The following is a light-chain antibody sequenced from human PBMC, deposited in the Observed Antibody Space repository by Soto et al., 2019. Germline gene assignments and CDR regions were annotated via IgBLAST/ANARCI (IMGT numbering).Light chain of an antibody. CDR3: QKSSNWPSIN. V-gene: IGKV3-11*01. J-gene: IGKJ5*01. Sequence: EIVLPQSQATLSFSPVEIAPLSFISSQSVSSYLAWYQQKPGQAPRLLIYDASNRATGIPARFSGSGSGTDFTLTIRSLQPEDFAVYYCQKSSNWPSINCGKGQRRAIK. CDR2: DAS. CDR1: QSVSSY.